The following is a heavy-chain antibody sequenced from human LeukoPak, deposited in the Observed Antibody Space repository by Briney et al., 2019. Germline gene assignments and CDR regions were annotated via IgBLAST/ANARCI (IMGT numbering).Heavy chain of an antibody. CDR3: ATRFLQDGMDV. V-gene: IGHV1-69*01. J-gene: IGHJ6*04. CDR2: IIPIFGTA. CDR1: GGTFSSYA. Sequence: ASVKVSCKASGGTFSSYANSWVRQAPGQGLEWMGGIIPIFGTANYAQKFQGRVTITADESTSTAYMELSSLRSEDTAVYYCATRFLQDGMDVWGKGTTVTVSS. D-gene: IGHD4-11*01.